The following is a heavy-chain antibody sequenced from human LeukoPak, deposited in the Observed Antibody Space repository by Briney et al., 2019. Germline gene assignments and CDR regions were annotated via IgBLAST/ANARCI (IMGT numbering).Heavy chain of an antibody. J-gene: IGHJ4*02. CDR2: IYYSGST. CDR3: ARAGLYYYDSSGYFDY. CDR1: GGSISSGDYY. Sequence: SSQTLSLTCTVSGGSISSGDYYWSWIRQPPGKGLEWIGYIYYSGSTYYNPSLKSRVTISVDTSKNQFSLKLSSVTAADTAVYYCARAGLYYYDSSGYFDYWGQGTLVTVSS. V-gene: IGHV4-30-4*01. D-gene: IGHD3-22*01.